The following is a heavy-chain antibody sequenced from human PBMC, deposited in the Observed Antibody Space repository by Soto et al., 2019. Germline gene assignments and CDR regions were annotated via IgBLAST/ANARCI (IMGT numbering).Heavy chain of an antibody. CDR1: GGSISGGDYY. V-gene: IGHV4-30-4*01. D-gene: IGHD4-4*01. Sequence: QVQLQESGPGLVKPSQTLSLTCTVSGGSISGGDYYWTWIRQPPGKGLEWIGYIYYSGTTYYSPFLESRVTISLDTSKNQFSLKLSSVTAADTAVYYCARAPYRGSNSRGAFNIWGQGTMVTVSS. CDR2: IYYSGTT. J-gene: IGHJ3*02. CDR3: ARAPYRGSNSRGAFNI.